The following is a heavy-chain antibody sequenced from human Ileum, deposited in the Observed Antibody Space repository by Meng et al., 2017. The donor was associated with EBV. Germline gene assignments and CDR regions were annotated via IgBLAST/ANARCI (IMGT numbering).Heavy chain of an antibody. J-gene: IGHJ4*02. V-gene: IGHV4-4*02. D-gene: IGHD3-10*01. CDR3: ARGYGSGRDYFDY. CDR1: GGSISSSNW. Sequence: QVQLQDSGPGLVTPAGTLSRTCSVSGGSISSSNWWNWVRQPPGKGLEWIGEIYYSGSTIYNPSLKSRVTISVDKSKNLFSLKLSSVTAADTAVYYCARGYGSGRDYFDYWGQGTLVTVSS. CDR2: IYYSGST.